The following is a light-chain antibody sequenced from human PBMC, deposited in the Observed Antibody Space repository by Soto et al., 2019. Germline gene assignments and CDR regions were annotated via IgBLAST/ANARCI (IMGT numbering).Light chain of an antibody. CDR3: QQSHSTPT. Sequence: DIQMTQSPSSLSASVGGRVTITCRASQTISIDLNWYQQKPGKVPTLLISATSTLQSGVPSRFVGSGSGTDFTLTISSLQPEDFATYYCQQSHSTPTFGGGTKVDIK. CDR1: QTISID. V-gene: IGKV1-39*01. CDR2: ATS. J-gene: IGKJ4*01.